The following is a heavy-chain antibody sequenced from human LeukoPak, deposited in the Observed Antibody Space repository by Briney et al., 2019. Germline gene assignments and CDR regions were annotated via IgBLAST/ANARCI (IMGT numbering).Heavy chain of an antibody. CDR3: ARARESGYRVYDVDY. CDR1: GYTFTSYD. V-gene: IGHV1-8*03. CDR2: MNPNSGNT. J-gene: IGHJ4*01. Sequence: ASVKVSCKASGYTFTSYDINWVRQATGQGLEWMGWMNPNSGNTGYAQKFQGRVTITRNTSISTAYMELSSLRSEDTAVFYCARARESGYRVYDVDYWGQGALVTVSS. D-gene: IGHD5/OR15-5a*01.